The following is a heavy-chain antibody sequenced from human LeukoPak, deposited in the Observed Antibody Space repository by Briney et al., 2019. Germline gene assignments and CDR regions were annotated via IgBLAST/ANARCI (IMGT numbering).Heavy chain of an antibody. CDR1: GGSISSYY. J-gene: IGHJ6*02. D-gene: IGHD3-9*01. CDR2: IYYSGST. Sequence: RPSETLSLTCTVSGGSISSYYWSWIRQPPGKGLEWIVYIYYSGSTNYNPSLKSRVTRSVDTSKNQFSLKLSSVTAADTAVYYCASSVRYFDWLPYYGMDVWGQGTTVTVSS. CDR3: ASSVRYFDWLPYYGMDV. V-gene: IGHV4-59*08.